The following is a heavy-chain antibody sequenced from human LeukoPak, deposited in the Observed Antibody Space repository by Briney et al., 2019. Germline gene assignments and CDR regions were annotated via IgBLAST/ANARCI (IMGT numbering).Heavy chain of an antibody. CDR3: ARDAGDTAMVTSLGY. J-gene: IGHJ4*02. CDR2: IYSSGNT. D-gene: IGHD5-18*01. V-gene: IGHV4-4*08. Sequence: SETLSLTCTVSGGSISSYYWSWVRQPPGKGLEWIAYIYSSGNTDYNPSLKSRVTISVDTSKNQFSLKLISVTAADTAVYYCARDAGDTAMVTSLGYWGQGTLVTVSS. CDR1: GGSISSYY.